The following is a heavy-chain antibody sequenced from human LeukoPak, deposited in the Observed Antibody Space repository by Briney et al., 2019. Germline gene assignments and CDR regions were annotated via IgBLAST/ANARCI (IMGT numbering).Heavy chain of an antibody. D-gene: IGHD2-15*01. CDR1: GFTFTTYG. CDR2: ISDSGGST. Sequence: PGGSLRLSCAASGFTFTTYGMSWVRQAPGKGLEWVSVISDSGGSTYYADSVKGRFTISRDSSKNTLYLQMNSLRADDTAVYYCAKLSGSSCYSPGSYWGQGTLVTVSS. J-gene: IGHJ4*02. V-gene: IGHV3-23*01. CDR3: AKLSGSSCYSPGSY.